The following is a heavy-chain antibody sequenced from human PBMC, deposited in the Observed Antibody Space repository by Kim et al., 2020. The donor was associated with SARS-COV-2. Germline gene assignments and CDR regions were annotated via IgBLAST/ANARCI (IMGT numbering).Heavy chain of an antibody. J-gene: IGHJ6*03. CDR3: ARSTSITIFGVVGYMDV. CDR2: IYYSGST. Sequence: SETLSLTCTVSGGSISSYYWSWIRQPPGKGLEWIGYIYYSGSTNYNPSLKSRVTISVDTSKNQFSLKLSSVTAADTAVYYCARSTSITIFGVVGYMDVWGKRDHGHRLL. CDR1: GGSISSYY. V-gene: IGHV4-59*08. D-gene: IGHD3-3*01.